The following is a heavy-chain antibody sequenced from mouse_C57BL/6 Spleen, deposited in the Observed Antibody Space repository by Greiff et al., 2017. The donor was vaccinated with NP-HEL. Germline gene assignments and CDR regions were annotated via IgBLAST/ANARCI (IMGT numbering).Heavy chain of an antibody. CDR2: IDPSDSET. D-gene: IGHD1-1*01. J-gene: IGHJ4*01. Sequence: QVHVKQPGAELVRPGSSVKLSCKASGYTFTSYWMHWVKQRPIQGLEWIGNIDPSDSETHYNQKFKDKATLTVDKSSSTAYMQLSSLTSEDSAVYYCASYGSSYHYAMDYWGQGTSVTVSS. CDR1: GYTFTSYW. V-gene: IGHV1-52*01. CDR3: ASYGSSYHYAMDY.